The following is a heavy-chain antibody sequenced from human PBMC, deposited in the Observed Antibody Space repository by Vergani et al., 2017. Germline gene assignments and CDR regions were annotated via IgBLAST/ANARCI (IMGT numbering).Heavy chain of an antibody. CDR3: ARTYGGNQRMGYYYYYMDV. Sequence: QVQLVQSGAEVKKPGASVKVSCKASGYTFTGYYMHWVRQAPGQGLEWMGWINPNSGGTNYAQKFQGRVTMTRDTSISTAYMELSRLRSDDTAVYYCARTYGGNQRMGYYYYYMDVWGKGTTVTVSS. J-gene: IGHJ6*03. CDR2: INPNSGGT. V-gene: IGHV1-2*02. CDR1: GYTFTGYY. D-gene: IGHD4-23*01.